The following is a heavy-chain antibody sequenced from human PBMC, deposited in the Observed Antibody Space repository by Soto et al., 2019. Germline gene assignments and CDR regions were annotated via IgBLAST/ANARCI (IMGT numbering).Heavy chain of an antibody. CDR1: GYSLGSYG. J-gene: IGHJ4*02. D-gene: IGHD3-3*01. CDR2: ISPNNGKT. V-gene: IGHV1-18*01. Sequence: QLQLVQSGGEVKKPGASVKVSCKSSGYSLGSYGISWVRQAPVQGLEWMGWISPNNGKTNDAQKFEDRVTMTTDTSTTITYMEVKSRGSDDTAVYYCAIEANGVGDHGGQGTVVTVTS. CDR3: AIEANGVGDH.